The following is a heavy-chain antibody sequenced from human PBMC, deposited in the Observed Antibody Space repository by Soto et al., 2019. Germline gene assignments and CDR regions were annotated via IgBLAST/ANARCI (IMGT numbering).Heavy chain of an antibody. CDR2: INKDGSQK. V-gene: IGHV3-7*03. Sequence: WGPLRLSCAASGFTLINYWITWVRQAPGKGLEWVANINKDGSQKNYVDSVKGRFTIARDNGQNSLSLQINSLRVEDTAVYYCVRELGLAYWGQGALVTVSS. CDR3: VRELGLAY. CDR1: GFTLINYW. J-gene: IGHJ4*02. D-gene: IGHD7-27*01.